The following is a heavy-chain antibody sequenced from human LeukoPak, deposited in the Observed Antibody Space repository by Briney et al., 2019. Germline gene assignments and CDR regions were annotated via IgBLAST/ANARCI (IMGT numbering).Heavy chain of an antibody. CDR2: IYYSGST. J-gene: IGHJ6*02. V-gene: IGHV4-39*07. D-gene: IGHD1-26*01. CDR3: ALVGATTYYYYGMDV. CDR1: GGSISSSSYY. Sequence: SETLSLTCTVSGGSISSSSYYWGWIRQPPGKGPEWIGSIYYSGSTYYNPSLKSRVTISVDTSKNQFSLKLSSVTAADTAVYYCALVGATTYYYYGMDVWGQGTTVTVSS.